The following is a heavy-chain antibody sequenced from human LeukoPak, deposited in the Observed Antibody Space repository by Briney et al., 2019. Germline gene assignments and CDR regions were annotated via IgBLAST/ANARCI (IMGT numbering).Heavy chain of an antibody. CDR2: ISGSGGST. Sequence: AGSLRLSCAASGFTFSSYAMSWVRQAPGKGLEWVSAISGSGGSTYYADSVKGRFTISRDNSKNTLYPQMNSLRAEDTAVYYCARHYYGSGSYYNSVDYWGQGTLVTVSS. J-gene: IGHJ4*02. D-gene: IGHD3-10*01. CDR1: GFTFSSYA. V-gene: IGHV3-23*01. CDR3: ARHYYGSGSYYNSVDY.